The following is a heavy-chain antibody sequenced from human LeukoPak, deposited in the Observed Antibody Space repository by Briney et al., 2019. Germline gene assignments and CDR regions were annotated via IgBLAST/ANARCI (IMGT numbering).Heavy chain of an antibody. CDR3: AKDNGSGSSYYYYYGMDV. J-gene: IGHJ6*02. V-gene: IGHV3-30*18. D-gene: IGHD3-10*01. CDR2: ISYDGSNK. Sequence: GGSLRLSCAASGFTFSIYGMHWVRQAPGKGLEWVAVISYDGSNKYYADSVKGRFTISRDNSKNTLYLQMNSLRAEDTAVYYCAKDNGSGSSYYYYYGMDVWGQGTTVTVSS. CDR1: GFTFSIYG.